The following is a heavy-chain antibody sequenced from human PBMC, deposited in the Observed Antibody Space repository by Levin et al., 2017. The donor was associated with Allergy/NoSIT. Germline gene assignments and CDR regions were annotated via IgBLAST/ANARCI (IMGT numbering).Heavy chain of an antibody. D-gene: IGHD3-3*01. J-gene: IGHJ6*03. CDR3: ARDQGYDFWSGYYTHYYYYMDV. V-gene: IGHV4-61*01. Sequence: PSETLSLTCTVSGGSVSSGSYYWSWIRQPPGKGLEWIGYIYYSGSTNYNPSLKSRVTISVDTSKNQFSLKLSSVTAADTAVYYCARDQGYDFWSGYYTHYYYYMDVWGKGTTVTVSS. CDR2: IYYSGST. CDR1: GGSVSSGSYY.